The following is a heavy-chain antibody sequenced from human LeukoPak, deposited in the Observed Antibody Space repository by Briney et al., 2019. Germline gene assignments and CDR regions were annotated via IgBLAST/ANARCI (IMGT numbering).Heavy chain of an antibody. Sequence: GRSLRLSCAASGFTFSRYGLHWVRQAPGKGLEWVAVIANDGKDKKYADSVKGRLTISRDSSKSTLYLQMNSLRAEDTAVYYCAKDQQVGAAAYYFDSWGQGTLVTVSS. CDR2: IANDGKDK. V-gene: IGHV3-30*18. CDR3: AKDQQVGAAAYYFDS. CDR1: GFTFSRYG. D-gene: IGHD6-13*01. J-gene: IGHJ4*02.